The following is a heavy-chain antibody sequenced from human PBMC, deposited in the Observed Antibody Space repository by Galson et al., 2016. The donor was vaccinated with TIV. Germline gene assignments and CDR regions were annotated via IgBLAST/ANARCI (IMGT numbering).Heavy chain of an antibody. D-gene: IGHD5-24*01. J-gene: IGHJ4*02. CDR2: IIPAFGTV. CDR3: ALLVGVSPRDKDGYKFLWSHRPS. Sequence: SVKVSCKASGGTFTSYAINWVRQAPGQGLEWMGVIIPAFGTVNFAQRFRGRVVMTADKPTSTAYMELSSLTFEDTAMYFCALLVGVSPRDKDGYKFLWSHRPSWGQGTRVTVSS. V-gene: IGHV1-69*06. CDR1: GGTFTSYA.